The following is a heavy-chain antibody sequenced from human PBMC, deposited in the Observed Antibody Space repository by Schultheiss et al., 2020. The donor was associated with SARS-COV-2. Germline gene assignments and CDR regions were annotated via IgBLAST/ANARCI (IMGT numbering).Heavy chain of an antibody. V-gene: IGHV5-51*01. CDR2: IYPGDSDT. Sequence: GGSLRLSCKGSGYNFTSNWIGWVRQMPGKGLEWMGIIYPGDSDTRYSPSFQGQVTISADKSISTAYLQWSSLKASDTAMYYCARQGEDIVVVPAVDDKVAFDIWGQGTMVTVSS. D-gene: IGHD2-2*01. J-gene: IGHJ3*02. CDR1: GYNFTSNW. CDR3: ARQGEDIVVVPAVDDKVAFDI.